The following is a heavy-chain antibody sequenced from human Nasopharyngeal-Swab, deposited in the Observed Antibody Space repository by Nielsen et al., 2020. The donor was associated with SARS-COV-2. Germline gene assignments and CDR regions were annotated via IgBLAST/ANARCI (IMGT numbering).Heavy chain of an antibody. CDR1: GYTFTSYY. CDR3: ARDRTGGHQLILTWFDP. D-gene: IGHD6-13*01. Sequence: ASVKVSCKASGYTFTSYYMHWVRQAPGQGLEWMGIINPSGGSTSYAQKFQGRVTMTRDTSTSTVYMELSSLRSEDTAVYYCARDRTGGHQLILTWFDPWGQGTLVTVSS. CDR2: INPSGGST. V-gene: IGHV1-46*01. J-gene: IGHJ5*02.